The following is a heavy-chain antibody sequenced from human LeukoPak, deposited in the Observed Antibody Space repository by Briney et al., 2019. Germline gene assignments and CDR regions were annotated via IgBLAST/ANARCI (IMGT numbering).Heavy chain of an antibody. V-gene: IGHV3-30*04. CDR2: ISYDGSNK. J-gene: IGHJ4*02. CDR1: GFTFSSYA. Sequence: SGGSLRLSCAASGFTFSSYAMHWVRQAPGKGLEGVAVISYDGSNKYYADSVKGRFTISRDNSKNTLYLQMNSLRAEDTAVYYCAREAYYYDSSGYYPYFDYWGQGTLVTVSS. D-gene: IGHD3-22*01. CDR3: AREAYYYDSSGYYPYFDY.